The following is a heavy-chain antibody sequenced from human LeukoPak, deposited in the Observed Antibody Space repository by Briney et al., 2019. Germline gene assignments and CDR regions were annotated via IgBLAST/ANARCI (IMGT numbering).Heavy chain of an antibody. V-gene: IGHV3-21*01. D-gene: IGHD6-19*01. CDR1: GFTFSSYS. CDR2: ISSSSYI. J-gene: IGHJ6*02. Sequence: GGSLRLSCAASGFTFSSYSMNWVRQAPGKGLEWVSSISSSSYIYYADSVKGRFTISRDNAKNSLYLQMNSLRAEDTAVYYCARDFLGSGWYYYYGMDVWGQGTTVTVSS. CDR3: ARDFLGSGWYYYYGMDV.